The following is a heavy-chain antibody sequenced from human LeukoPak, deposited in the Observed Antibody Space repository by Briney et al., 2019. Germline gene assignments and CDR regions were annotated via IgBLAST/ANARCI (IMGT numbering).Heavy chain of an antibody. J-gene: IGHJ6*02. CDR1: GFTFSSYA. V-gene: IGHV3-30-3*01. Sequence: GRSLRLSCAASGFTFSSYAMHWVRQAPGKGLEWVAVISYDGSNKYYADSVKGRFTISRDNSKNTLYLQMNSLRAEDTAVYYCARGSYYDIPPPHYYYYGMDVWGQGTTVTVSS. CDR2: ISYDGSNK. D-gene: IGHD3-22*01. CDR3: ARGSYYDIPPPHYYYYGMDV.